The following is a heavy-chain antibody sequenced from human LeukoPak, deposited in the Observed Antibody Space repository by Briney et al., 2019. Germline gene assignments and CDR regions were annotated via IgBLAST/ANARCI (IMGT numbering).Heavy chain of an antibody. CDR1: GYTLTELS. D-gene: IGHD6-6*01. CDR3: ATDASLAARLFDY. V-gene: IGHV1-24*01. J-gene: IGHJ4*02. CDR2: FDPEDGET. Sequence: GASVKVSCKVSGYTLTELSMHWVRQAPGKGLEWMGGFDPEDGETIYAQKFRGRVTMTEDTSTDTAYMELSSLRSEDTAVYYCATDASLAARLFDYWGQGTLVTVSS.